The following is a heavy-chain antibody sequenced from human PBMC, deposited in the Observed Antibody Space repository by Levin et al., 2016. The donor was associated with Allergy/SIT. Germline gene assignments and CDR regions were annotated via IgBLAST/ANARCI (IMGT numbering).Heavy chain of an antibody. V-gene: IGHV5-51*01. CDR3: ARLGDYGDYGNWFDP. CDR2: IYPGDSDT. Sequence: VRQMPGKGLEWMGIIYPGDSDTRYSPSFQGQVTISADKSISTAYLQWSSLKASDTAMYYCARLGDYGDYGNWFDPWGQGTLVTVSS. J-gene: IGHJ5*02. D-gene: IGHD4-17*01.